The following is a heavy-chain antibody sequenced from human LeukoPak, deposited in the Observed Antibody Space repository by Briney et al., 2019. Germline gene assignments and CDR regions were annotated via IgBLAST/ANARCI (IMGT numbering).Heavy chain of an antibody. V-gene: IGHV4-39*07. D-gene: IGHD3-22*01. Sequence: PSETLSLTCTVSGGSIINHSYYWAWIRQPPGKGLEWIGSIFYSGTTYYNPSLRGRVTVSIDTSRNQFSLKLTSVTAADTAVYYCARDLPGWDELIDWFDPWGQGTLVTVSS. CDR2: IFYSGTT. CDR3: ARDLPGWDELIDWFDP. J-gene: IGHJ5*02. CDR1: GGSIINHSYY.